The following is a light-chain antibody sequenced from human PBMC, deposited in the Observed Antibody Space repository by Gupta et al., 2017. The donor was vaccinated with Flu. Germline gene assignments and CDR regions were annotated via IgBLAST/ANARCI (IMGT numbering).Light chain of an antibody. Sequence: HSLLTQPPSVSGAPGQTVTISCTGSSSNIGAGYDVHWYQQLPGTALKLVIYGNNYRPSGVPDRFSGSKSGTSASLAITGLQAEDEADYYCQSYDPSLSGSVFGEGTKLTVL. CDR2: GNN. CDR3: QSYDPSLSGSV. V-gene: IGLV1-40*01. CDR1: SSNIGAGYD. J-gene: IGLJ3*02.